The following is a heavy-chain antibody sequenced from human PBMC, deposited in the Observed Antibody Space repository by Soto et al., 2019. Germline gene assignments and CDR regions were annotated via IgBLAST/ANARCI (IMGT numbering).Heavy chain of an antibody. D-gene: IGHD6-19*01. CDR3: AKDWFYSGWYDY. Sequence: HPGGSLRLSCAASGFTFSSYGMHWVRQAPGKGLEWVAVISYDGSNKYYADSVKGRFTISRDNSKNTLYLQMNSLRAEDTAVYYCAKDWFYSGWYDYWGQGTLVTVSS. V-gene: IGHV3-30*18. CDR1: GFTFSSYG. J-gene: IGHJ4*02. CDR2: ISYDGSNK.